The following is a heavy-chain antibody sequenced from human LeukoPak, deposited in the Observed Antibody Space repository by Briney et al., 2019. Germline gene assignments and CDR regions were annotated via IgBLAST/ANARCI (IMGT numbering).Heavy chain of an antibody. J-gene: IGHJ4*02. Sequence: PGGSLRLPCAASGFTFSNAWMSWVRQAPGKGLEWIGRIRSKTDGETTDYAAPVKDRFTISRDDSKNTLFLQINSLKTEDTAVYYCTTYVAVAGTRHFDSWGQGALVTVSS. D-gene: IGHD6-19*01. CDR3: TTYVAVAGTRHFDS. V-gene: IGHV3-15*01. CDR2: IRSKTDGETT. CDR1: GFTFSNAW.